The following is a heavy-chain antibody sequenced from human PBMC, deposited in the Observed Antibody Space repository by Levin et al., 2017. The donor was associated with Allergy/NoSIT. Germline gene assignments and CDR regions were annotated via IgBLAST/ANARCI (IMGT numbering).Heavy chain of an antibody. Sequence: GGSLRLSCTASGFIFSSYGIHWVRQAPGKGLEWVALISYDGSNKKYGDSVKGRFTISRDNSKNTVSLQMNSLRTEDTAVYYCAKDLDLYFDHWGQGTPVTVSS. D-gene: IGHD1-1*01. CDR1: GFIFSSYG. J-gene: IGHJ4*02. CDR3: AKDLDLYFDH. CDR2: ISYDGSNK. V-gene: IGHV3-30*18.